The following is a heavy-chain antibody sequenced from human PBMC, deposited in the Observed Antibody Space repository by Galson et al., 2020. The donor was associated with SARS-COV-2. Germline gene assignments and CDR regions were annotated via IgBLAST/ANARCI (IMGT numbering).Heavy chain of an antibody. J-gene: IGHJ4*02. CDR2: ISWNSGSI. V-gene: IGHV3-9*01. CDR3: AKEANRRFTMVQGALGG. CDR1: GFTFDDYA. Sequence: GGSLRLSCAASGFTFDDYAMHWVRQAPGKGLEWVSGISWNSGSIGYADSVKGRFTISRDNAKNSLYLQMNSLRAEDTALYYCAKEANRRFTMVQGALGGWGQGTLVTVSS. D-gene: IGHD3-10*01.